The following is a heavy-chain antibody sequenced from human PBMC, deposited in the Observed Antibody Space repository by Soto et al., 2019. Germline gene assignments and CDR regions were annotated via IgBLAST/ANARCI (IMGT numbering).Heavy chain of an antibody. V-gene: IGHV3-48*01. Sequence: PGGSLRLSCAASGFTFSSYSMNWVRQAPGKGLEWVSYISSSSSTIYYADSVKGRFTISRDNAKNSLYLQMNSLRAEDTAVYYCARGNIAARSHWFDPWGQGTLVTVSS. D-gene: IGHD6-6*01. CDR1: GFTFSSYS. CDR2: ISSSSSTI. CDR3: ARGNIAARSHWFDP. J-gene: IGHJ5*02.